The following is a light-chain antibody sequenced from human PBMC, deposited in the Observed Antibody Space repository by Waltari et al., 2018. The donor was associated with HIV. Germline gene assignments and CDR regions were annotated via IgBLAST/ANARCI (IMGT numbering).Light chain of an antibody. CDR3: CSFADTNTWV. CDR2: EVI. J-gene: IGLJ3*02. V-gene: IGLV2-23*02. Sequence: QSALTQPASVSGSPGQSITTSCTATSSDAGSHNLVSWYQHHPGRAPKLIIYEVIKRPSGVSHRFSGSKSGNTASLTISGLQAEDEADYYCCSFADTNTWVFGGGTKLTVL. CDR1: SSDAGSHNL.